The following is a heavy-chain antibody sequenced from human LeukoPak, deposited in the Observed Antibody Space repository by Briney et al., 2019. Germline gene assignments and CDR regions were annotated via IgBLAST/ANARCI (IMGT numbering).Heavy chain of an antibody. CDR2: IYYSGST. Sequence: PSETLSLTCTVSVGSISGGDYYWSWIRQPPGKGLEWIGYIYYSGSTYYNPSLKSRVTISVDTSKNQFSLKLSSVTAADTAVYYCARGGTMVRGASYGMDVWGQGTTVTVSS. CDR3: ARGGTMVRGASYGMDV. V-gene: IGHV4-30-4*01. J-gene: IGHJ6*02. CDR1: VGSISGGDYY. D-gene: IGHD3-10*01.